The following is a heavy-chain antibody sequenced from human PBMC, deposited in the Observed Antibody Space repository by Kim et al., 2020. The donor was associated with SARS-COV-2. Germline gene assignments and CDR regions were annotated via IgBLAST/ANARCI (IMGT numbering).Heavy chain of an antibody. D-gene: IGHD3-16*01. V-gene: IGHV3-30*04. CDR1: GFTFSSYA. CDR3: ARASWDMITFGGANLDY. Sequence: GGSLRLSCAASGFTFSSYAMHWVRQAPGKGLEWVAVISYDGSNKYYADSVKGRFTISRDNSKNTLYLQMNSLRAEDTAVYYCARASWDMITFGGANLDYWGQGTLVTVSS. J-gene: IGHJ4*02. CDR2: ISYDGSNK.